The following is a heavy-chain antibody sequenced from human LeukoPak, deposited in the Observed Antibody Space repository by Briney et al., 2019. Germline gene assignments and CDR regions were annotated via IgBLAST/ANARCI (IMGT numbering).Heavy chain of an antibody. CDR1: GFTVSSNY. CDR2: IHSDGRT. CDR3: AREDVDYYDSSGYLDV. V-gene: IGHV3-53*01. Sequence: PGGSLRLSCAASGFTVSSNYMSWVRQAPGKGLEWVSVIHSDGRTYYADSVKGRFTISRDNSKNTLHLQMSSLRAEDTAVYYCAREDVDYYDSSGYLDVWGKGTTVTVSS. D-gene: IGHD3-22*01. J-gene: IGHJ6*04.